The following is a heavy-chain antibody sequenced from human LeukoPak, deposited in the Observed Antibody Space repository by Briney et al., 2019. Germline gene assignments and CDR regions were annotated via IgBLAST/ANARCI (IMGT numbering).Heavy chain of an antibody. CDR3: ARHRVGATTHFDY. D-gene: IGHD1-26*01. V-gene: IGHV4-4*07. J-gene: IGHJ4*02. CDR1: GGSINNYY. Sequence: KTSETLSLTCTVSGGSINNYYWSWIRQPPGKGLEWIGRIYTSGSTNYNPSLKSRVTISVDTSKIQFSLKLNSVTAADTAVYYCARHRVGATTHFDYWGQGTLVTVSS. CDR2: IYTSGST.